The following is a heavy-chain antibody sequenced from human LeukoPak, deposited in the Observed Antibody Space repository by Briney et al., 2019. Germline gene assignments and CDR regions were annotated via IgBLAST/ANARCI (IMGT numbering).Heavy chain of an antibody. CDR3: ARRDFWSGYVDY. J-gene: IGHJ4*02. Sequence: GGSLRLSCAASGFTFSSYAMHWVRQAPGKGLEWVANIKQDGSEKYYVDSVKGRFTISRDNGKNSLYLQMNSLRAEDTAVYYCARRDFWSGYVDYWGQGTLVTVSS. V-gene: IGHV3-7*01. CDR2: IKQDGSEK. D-gene: IGHD3-3*01. CDR1: GFTFSSYA.